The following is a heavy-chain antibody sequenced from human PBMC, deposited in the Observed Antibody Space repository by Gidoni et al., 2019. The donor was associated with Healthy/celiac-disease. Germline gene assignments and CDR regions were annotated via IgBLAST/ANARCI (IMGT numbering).Heavy chain of an antibody. J-gene: IGHJ5*02. CDR3: ARELRYFDWLIRSNWFDP. CDR2: ISYSGST. V-gene: IGHV4-30-4*01. D-gene: IGHD3-9*01. Sequence: QVQLQESGPGLVKPSQTLSLTCTVSGGSISSGDYYWSWIRQPPGKGLEWIGYISYSGSTYYNPSLKSRVTISVDTSKNQFSLKLSSVTAADTAVYYCARELRYFDWLIRSNWFDPWGQGTLVTVSS. CDR1: GGSISSGDYY.